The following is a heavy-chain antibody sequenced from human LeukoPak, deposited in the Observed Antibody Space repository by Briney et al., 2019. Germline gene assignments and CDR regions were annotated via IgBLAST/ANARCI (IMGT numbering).Heavy chain of an antibody. V-gene: IGHV1-69*01. CDR3: ARGVDSGYDLRVSPD. J-gene: IGHJ4*02. Sequence: GSSVKVSCKASGGTFSSYAIGWVRQAPGQGLEWMGGIIPIFGTANYAQKFQGRVTITADESTSTAYMELSSLRSEDTAVYYCARGVDSGYDLRVSPDWGQGTLVTVSS. D-gene: IGHD5-12*01. CDR1: GGTFSSYA. CDR2: IIPIFGTA.